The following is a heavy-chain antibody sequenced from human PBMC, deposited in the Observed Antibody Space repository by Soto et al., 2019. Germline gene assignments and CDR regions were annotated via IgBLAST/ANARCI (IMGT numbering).Heavy chain of an antibody. Sequence: QPGGSLRLSCAASGFIFSAYGIHWVRQAPGKGLEWVAIVWNDGINKYYADSVKGRFTISRDNFKNTVDLQMNSLRVEDTAVYYCARLAYSNFLGGLDSWGQGTLVTVSS. V-gene: IGHV3-33*01. CDR1: GFIFSAYG. J-gene: IGHJ5*01. CDR2: VWNDGINK. CDR3: ARLAYSNFLGGLDS. D-gene: IGHD1-26*01.